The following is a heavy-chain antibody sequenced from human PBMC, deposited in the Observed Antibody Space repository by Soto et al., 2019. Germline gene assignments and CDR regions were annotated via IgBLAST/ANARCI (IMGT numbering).Heavy chain of an antibody. D-gene: IGHD5-18*01. CDR3: ASYVDTAMEL. V-gene: IGHV4-30-4*01. Sequence: SETLSLTCTVSGGSISSGDYYWSWIRQPPGKGLEWIGYIYHSGSTNYNPSLKSRVTISVDKSKNQFSLKLSSVTAADTAVYYCASYVDTAMELWGQGTLVTVSS. J-gene: IGHJ4*02. CDR2: IYHSGST. CDR1: GGSISSGDYY.